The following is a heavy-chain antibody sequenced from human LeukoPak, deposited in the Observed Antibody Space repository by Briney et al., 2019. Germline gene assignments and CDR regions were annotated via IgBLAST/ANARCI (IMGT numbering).Heavy chain of an antibody. CDR2: IRSSGSTT. Sequence: PGGSLRLSCTASGFTFSTYSMIWVRQAPGKGLEWVSYIRSSGSTTYYADSVQGRFTTSRDDAENSLYLQMTSLRAEDTAVYYCARVNYYALDYWGQGALVAVSS. CDR1: GFTFSTYS. V-gene: IGHV3-48*01. CDR3: ARVNYYALDY. D-gene: IGHD3-10*01. J-gene: IGHJ4*02.